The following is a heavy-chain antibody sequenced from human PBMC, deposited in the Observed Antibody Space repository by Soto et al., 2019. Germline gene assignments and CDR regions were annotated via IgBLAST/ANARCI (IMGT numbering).Heavy chain of an antibody. J-gene: IGHJ5*02. CDR3: ARDGFGWLDP. CDR1: GGSISSYY. Sequence: PSETLSLTCTVSGGSISSYYWSWIRQPPGKGLEWIGYIYYSGSTNYNPSLKSRVTISVDTSKNQFSLKLSSVTAADTAVYYCARDGFGWLDPWGQGTLVTVSS. D-gene: IGHD3-16*01. V-gene: IGHV4-59*01. CDR2: IYYSGST.